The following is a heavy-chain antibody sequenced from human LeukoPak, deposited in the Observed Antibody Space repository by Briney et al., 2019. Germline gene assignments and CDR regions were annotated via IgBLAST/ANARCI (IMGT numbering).Heavy chain of an antibody. CDR3: AKDLRWDHPGLDP. Sequence: ASVKVSSKASGYSFTSYYIHWVRQAPGQGLESMGIINPGGGSTSYAQKFQDRVTMTRDTSTSTVYMELNSLRSEDTAVYYCAKDLRWDHPGLDPWGQGTLVIVSS. V-gene: IGHV1-46*01. D-gene: IGHD4-23*01. CDR2: INPGGGST. CDR1: GYSFTSYY. J-gene: IGHJ5*02.